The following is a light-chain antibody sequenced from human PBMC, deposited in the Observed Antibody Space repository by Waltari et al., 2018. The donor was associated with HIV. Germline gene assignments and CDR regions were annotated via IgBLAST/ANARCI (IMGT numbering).Light chain of an antibody. J-gene: IGLJ3*02. V-gene: IGLV1-40*01. Sequence: QSVLTQPPSVSGAPGQRVTISCPWSSSNIGAGYDLHWYLHLPGTAPKLLIYGNSNRPSGVPDRFSGSKSGTSASLAITGLQAEDEADYYCQSYDSSLSGWVFGGGTKLTVL. CDR1: SSNIGAGYD. CDR3: QSYDSSLSGWV. CDR2: GNS.